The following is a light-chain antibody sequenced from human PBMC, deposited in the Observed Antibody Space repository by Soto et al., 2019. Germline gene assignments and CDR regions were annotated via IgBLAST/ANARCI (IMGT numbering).Light chain of an antibody. Sequence: QSALTQPASVSGSPGQSITISCTGTSSDVGSYDLVSWYQHHPGKARKLMIYEDSKRPSGVSNRFSGSKSGNTASLTISGLQAEDEADYYCCSYAGSSTFVFGGGTKLTV. J-gene: IGLJ2*01. CDR1: SSDVGSYDL. V-gene: IGLV2-23*02. CDR3: CSYAGSSTFV. CDR2: EDS.